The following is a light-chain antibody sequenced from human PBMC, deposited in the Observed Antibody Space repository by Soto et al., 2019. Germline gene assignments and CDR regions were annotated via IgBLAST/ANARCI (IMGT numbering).Light chain of an antibody. Sequence: DIQMTQSPSTLSASVGDRVTITCRASQSISRSLAWYQQEPGKAPKLLIYDASSLESGVPTRFSGSGSGTEFTLTISILQPDDFATYYCQQYHSYYTFGQGTKLEIK. CDR2: DAS. V-gene: IGKV1-5*01. J-gene: IGKJ2*01. CDR3: QQYHSYYT. CDR1: QSISRS.